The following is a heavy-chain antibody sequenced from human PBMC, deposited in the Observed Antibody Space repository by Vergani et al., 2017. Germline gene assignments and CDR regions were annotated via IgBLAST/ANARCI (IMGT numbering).Heavy chain of an antibody. CDR1: GGSISSYY. J-gene: IGHJ4*02. D-gene: IGHD4-23*01. CDR3: ARGFYGGNSCFDY. CDR2: IYYSGST. Sequence: QVQLLESGPGLVKPSETLSLTCTVSGGSISSYYWSWIRQPPGKGLEWIGYIYYSGSTNYNPSLKSRVTISVDTSKNQFSLKLSSVTAADTAVYYCARGFYGGNSCFDYWGQGTLVTVSS. V-gene: IGHV4-59*01.